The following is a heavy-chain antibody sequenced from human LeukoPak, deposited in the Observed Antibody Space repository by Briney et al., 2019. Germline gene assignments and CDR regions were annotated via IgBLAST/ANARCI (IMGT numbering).Heavy chain of an antibody. D-gene: IGHD6-19*01. J-gene: IGHJ4*02. V-gene: IGHV3-21*01. CDR1: GFTFSSYW. Sequence: GGSLRLSCAASGFTFSSYWMHWVRQAPGRGLEWVSFISSSSSSIYYADSVKGRFTISRDNAKNSLYLQVNSLRAEDTAVYYCARDQGSGWWAYWGQGTLVTVSS. CDR3: ARDQGSGWWAY. CDR2: ISSSSSSI.